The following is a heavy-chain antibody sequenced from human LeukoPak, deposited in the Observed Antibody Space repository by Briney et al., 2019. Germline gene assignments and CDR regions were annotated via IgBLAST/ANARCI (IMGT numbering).Heavy chain of an antibody. Sequence: PGGSLRLSCAASGFTFSSYNMILVRQAPGKGLERFSYISISSSYIYSADSLKGLFTISRYNAKKSVYLQMNSLRAEETAVYDCARGSTVTTFDYWGQGTPVTVSS. D-gene: IGHD4-17*01. CDR1: GFTFSSYN. J-gene: IGHJ4*02. CDR2: ISISSSYI. CDR3: ARGSTVTTFDY. V-gene: IGHV3-21*01.